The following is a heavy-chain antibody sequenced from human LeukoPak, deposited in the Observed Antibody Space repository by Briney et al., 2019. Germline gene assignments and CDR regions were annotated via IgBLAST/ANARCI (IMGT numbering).Heavy chain of an antibody. CDR2: IYTSGST. CDR3: ARAMVGESRSPPRAYYYYMDV. D-gene: IGHD3-16*01. J-gene: IGHJ6*03. V-gene: IGHV4-4*07. CDR1: GGSISSYY. Sequence: TSETLSLTCTVSGGSISSYYWSWIRQPAGKGLEWIGRIYTSGSTNYNPSLKSRVTMSVDTSKNQFSLKLSSVTAADTAVYYCARAMVGESRSPPRAYYYYMDVWGKGTTVTVSS.